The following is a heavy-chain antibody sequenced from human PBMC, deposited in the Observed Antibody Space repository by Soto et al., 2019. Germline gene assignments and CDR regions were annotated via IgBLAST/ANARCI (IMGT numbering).Heavy chain of an antibody. CDR2: IIPIFGTA. CDR1: GGTFSSYA. D-gene: IGHD5-12*01. J-gene: IGHJ4*02. Sequence: QVQLVQSGAEVKKPGSSVKVSCKASGGTFSSYAISWVRQAPGQGLEWMGGIIPIFGTANYAQKFQGRVTITADESTSTAYMALSSLRSEDTAVYYCASQAYSGYDRVPFDYWGQGTLVTVSS. V-gene: IGHV1-69*01. CDR3: ASQAYSGYDRVPFDY.